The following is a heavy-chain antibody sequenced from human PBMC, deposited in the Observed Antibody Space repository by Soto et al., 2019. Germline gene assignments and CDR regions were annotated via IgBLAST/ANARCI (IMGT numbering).Heavy chain of an antibody. V-gene: IGHV1-8*01. CDR1: GYTFTSYD. Sequence: QVQLVQSGAEVKKPGASVKVSCKASGYTFTSYDINWVRQATGQGLEWMGWMNPNSGNTGYAQKFQGRVTMTRNTSTSTAYMELSSLRSEDTAVYYCARLPDHYYDSSGRNGMDVWGQGTTFTVSS. D-gene: IGHD3-22*01. CDR3: ARLPDHYYDSSGRNGMDV. CDR2: MNPNSGNT. J-gene: IGHJ6*02.